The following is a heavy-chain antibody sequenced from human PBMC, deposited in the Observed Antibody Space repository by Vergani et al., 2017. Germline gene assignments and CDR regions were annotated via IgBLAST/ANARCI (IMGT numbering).Heavy chain of an antibody. CDR1: GDTFTNYA. CDR3: AGEIYYSGYDRGGYCDY. CDR2: IIPIFATA. Sequence: QVQLVQSGAEVKKPGSSVKVSCKASGDTFTNYAISWVRQAPGQGLEWMGGIIPIFATANYAQKFQGRVTITADKSTSTAYMELSSLRSEDTAVYYCAGEIYYSGYDRGGYCDYWGQGTLVTVSS. V-gene: IGHV1-69*06. J-gene: IGHJ4*02. D-gene: IGHD5-12*01.